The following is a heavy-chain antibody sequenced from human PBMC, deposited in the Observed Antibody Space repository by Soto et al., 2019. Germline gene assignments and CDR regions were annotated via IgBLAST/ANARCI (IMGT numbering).Heavy chain of an antibody. CDR3: AREADYYDTSGYRNSNFDY. Sequence: SETLSLTCTVSGGSISSCGYYWSWIRQHPGKGLEWIGYIYYSGSTYYNPSLKSRVTISVDTSKNQFSLKLSSVTTADTAVYYCAREADYYDTSGYRNSNFDYWGQGTRVTVS. J-gene: IGHJ4*02. CDR2: IYYSGST. D-gene: IGHD3-22*01. V-gene: IGHV4-31*03. CDR1: GGSISSCGYY.